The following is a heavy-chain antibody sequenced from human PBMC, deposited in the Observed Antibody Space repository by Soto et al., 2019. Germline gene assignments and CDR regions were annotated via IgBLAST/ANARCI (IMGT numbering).Heavy chain of an antibody. CDR1: GYNFIGYY. Sequence: GASVKVSCKASGYNFIGYYIHWVRQAPGQGLQWMGWIDPNNGDTDSAQKFQGRITMTRDTSISTVYMDLSSLRIDDTAIYYCARLRGQFYYGMDVWGQGTTVTVSS. CDR3: ARLRGQFYYGMDV. V-gene: IGHV1-2*02. J-gene: IGHJ6*02. D-gene: IGHD6-19*01. CDR2: IDPNNGDT.